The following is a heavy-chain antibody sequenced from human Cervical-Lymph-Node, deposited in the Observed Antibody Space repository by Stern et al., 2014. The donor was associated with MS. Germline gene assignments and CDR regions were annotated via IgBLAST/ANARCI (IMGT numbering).Heavy chain of an antibody. CDR1: GYTFTGYY. Sequence: VQLEESGAEVKKPGASVKVSCKASGYTFTGYYMHWVRQAPGQGLEWLGRINPNSGGTNYAQKFQGRVTMPRDTSISTAYMELSRLRSDDTAVYYCARGVGATWEDAFDIWGQGTMVTVSS. J-gene: IGHJ3*02. V-gene: IGHV1-2*06. D-gene: IGHD1-26*01. CDR3: ARGVGATWEDAFDI. CDR2: INPNSGGT.